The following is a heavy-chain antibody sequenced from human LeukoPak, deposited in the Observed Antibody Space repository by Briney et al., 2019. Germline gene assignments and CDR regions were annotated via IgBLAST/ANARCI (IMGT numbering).Heavy chain of an antibody. V-gene: IGHV3-43*01. CDR3: AKCRHYYGSGSYALDY. CDR2: ISWDGGST. D-gene: IGHD3-10*01. CDR1: GFTFSSYT. J-gene: IGHJ4*02. Sequence: GGSLRLSCAASGFTFSSYTMHWVRQPPGKGLEWVSLISWDGGSTYYADSVKGRFIISRDNSKNSLYLQMNSLRTEDTALYYCAKCRHYYGSGSYALDYWGQGTLVTVSS.